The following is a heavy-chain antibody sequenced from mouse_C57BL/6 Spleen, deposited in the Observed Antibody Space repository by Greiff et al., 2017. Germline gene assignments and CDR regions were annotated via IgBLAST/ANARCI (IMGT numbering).Heavy chain of an antibody. D-gene: IGHD1-1*01. J-gene: IGHJ4*01. Sequence: QVQLQQSGAELVKPGASVKMSCKASGYTFTSYSITWVQQRPGQGLEWIGDIYPGSGSTNYHDKFKSRSTLSVDTSSSTAYMQLSSLKSEESAVYYCARGDYYGSSYDSALDYWGQGTSVTVSS. CDR3: ARGDYYGSSYDSALDY. CDR2: IYPGSGST. CDR1: GYTFTSYS. V-gene: IGHV1-55*01.